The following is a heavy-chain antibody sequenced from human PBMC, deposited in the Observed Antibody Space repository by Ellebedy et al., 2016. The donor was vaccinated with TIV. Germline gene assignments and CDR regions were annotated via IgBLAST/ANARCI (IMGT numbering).Heavy chain of an antibody. CDR3: ARSPATEKTSNHYFDY. J-gene: IGHJ4*02. CDR1: RGTFSSYA. Sequence: SVKVSXKASRGTFSSYAISWVRQAPEQGLEWMGGIIPIFGTANYAQKFQGRVTITADKSTSTAYMELSSLRSEDTAVYYCARSPATEKTSNHYFDYWGQGTLVTVSS. D-gene: IGHD1-1*01. CDR2: IIPIFGTA. V-gene: IGHV1-69*06.